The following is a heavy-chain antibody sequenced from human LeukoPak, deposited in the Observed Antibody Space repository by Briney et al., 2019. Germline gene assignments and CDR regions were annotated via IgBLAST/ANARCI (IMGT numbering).Heavy chain of an antibody. Sequence: VASVNVSCKASGYTFTGYYMHWVRQAPGQGLEWMGWINPNSGGTNYAQKFQGWVTMTRDTSISTAYMELSSLRSEDTAVYYCASMWELINGMDVWGQGTTVTVSS. CDR1: GYTFTGYY. V-gene: IGHV1-2*04. D-gene: IGHD1-26*01. CDR3: ASMWELINGMDV. J-gene: IGHJ6*02. CDR2: INPNSGGT.